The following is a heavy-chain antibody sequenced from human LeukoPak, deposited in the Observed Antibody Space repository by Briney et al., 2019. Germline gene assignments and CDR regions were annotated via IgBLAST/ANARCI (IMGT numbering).Heavy chain of an antibody. Sequence: GGSLRLSCAASGFTVSSNYMSWVRQAPGKGLEWVSVIYSGGSTYYADSVKGRFTISRDNSKNTLYLQMNSLRAEDTAVYYCAKPLRTYSNYPKYFQHWGQGTLVTVSS. D-gene: IGHD4-11*01. CDR1: GFTVSSNY. J-gene: IGHJ1*01. V-gene: IGHV3-53*01. CDR3: AKPLRTYSNYPKYFQH. CDR2: IYSGGST.